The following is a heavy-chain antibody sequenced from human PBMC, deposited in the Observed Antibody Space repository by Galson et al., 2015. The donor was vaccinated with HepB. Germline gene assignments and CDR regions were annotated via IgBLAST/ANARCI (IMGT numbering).Heavy chain of an antibody. CDR2: IHPGESDT. D-gene: IGHD1-26*01. CDR3: ARLGGIEGATPENFDS. CDR1: GYNFPNYW. J-gene: IGHJ4*02. Sequence: QSGAEVKKPGQSLKISCQTSGYNFPNYWIGWVRQVPGKGLEWMGIIHPGESDTNFSPSFQDQVTISADKSINTANLQWSSLKVTDTAMYFCARLGGIEGATPENFDSWGQGTLVTVSS. V-gene: IGHV5-51*01.